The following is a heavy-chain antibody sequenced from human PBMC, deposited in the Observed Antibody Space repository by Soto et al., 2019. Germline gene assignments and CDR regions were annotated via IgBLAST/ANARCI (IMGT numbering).Heavy chain of an antibody. J-gene: IGHJ6*02. CDR1: GCSVTSYW. Sequence: PXESLQNSCKGSGCSVTSYWLGWVRQMPGKGLEWMGIIYPGDSDTRYSPSFQGQVTISADKSISTAYLQWSSLKASDTAMYYCARTRSSWLYGMDVWGQGPTVTVSS. D-gene: IGHD6-13*01. CDR3: ARTRSSWLYGMDV. V-gene: IGHV5-51*01. CDR2: IYPGDSDT.